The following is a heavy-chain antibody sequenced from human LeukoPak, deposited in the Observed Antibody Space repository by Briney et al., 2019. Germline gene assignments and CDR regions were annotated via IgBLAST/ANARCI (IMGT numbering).Heavy chain of an antibody. CDR2: INPSGGST. Sequence: ASVKVSCKASGYTFTSYYMHWVRQAPGQGLEWMGIINPSGGSTSYAQKFQGRVTMTRDTSTSTVYMELSSLRSDDTAVYYCARYTSYYDSSGYYYVDYWGQGTLVTVSS. D-gene: IGHD3-22*01. V-gene: IGHV1-46*01. CDR1: GYTFTSYY. CDR3: ARYTSYYDSSGYYYVDY. J-gene: IGHJ4*02.